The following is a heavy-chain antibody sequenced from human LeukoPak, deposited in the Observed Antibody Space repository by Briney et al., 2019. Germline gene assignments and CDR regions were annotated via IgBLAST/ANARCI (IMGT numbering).Heavy chain of an antibody. CDR2: INHSGST. D-gene: IGHD5-18*01. CDR1: GGSFSGYY. Sequence: PSETLSLTCAVYGGSFSGYYWSWIRQPPGEGLEWIGEINHSGSTNYNPSLKSRVTISVDTSKNQFSLKLSSVTAADTAVYYCARGRGNSYGRACDYWGQGTLVTVSS. J-gene: IGHJ4*02. CDR3: ARGRGNSYGRACDY. V-gene: IGHV4-34*01.